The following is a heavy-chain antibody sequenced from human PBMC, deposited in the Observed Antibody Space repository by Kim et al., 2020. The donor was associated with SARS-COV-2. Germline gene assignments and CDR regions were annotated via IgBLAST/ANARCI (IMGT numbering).Heavy chain of an antibody. CDR2: ISYDGSNK. V-gene: IGHV3-30*04. D-gene: IGHD1-26*01. CDR3: ARARGSYSYFDY. J-gene: IGHJ4*02. CDR1: GFTFSSYA. Sequence: GGSLRLSCAASGFTFSSYAMHWVRQAPGKGLEWVAVISYDGSNKYYADSVKGRFIISRDNSKNTLYLQMNSLRAEDTAVYYCARARGSYSYFDYWGQGTLVTVSS.